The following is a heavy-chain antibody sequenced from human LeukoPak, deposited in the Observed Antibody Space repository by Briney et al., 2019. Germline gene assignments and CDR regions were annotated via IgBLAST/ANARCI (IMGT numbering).Heavy chain of an antibody. CDR1: GGSISSYY. D-gene: IGHD1-26*01. Sequence: SETLSLTCTVSGGSISSYYWSWIRQPPGKGLEWIGYIYYSGSTNYNPSLKSRVTISVDTSKNQFSLKLSSVTAADTAVYYCAASGSYGMFDYWGQGTLVTVSS. V-gene: IGHV4-59*08. CDR2: IYYSGST. CDR3: AASGSYGMFDY. J-gene: IGHJ4*02.